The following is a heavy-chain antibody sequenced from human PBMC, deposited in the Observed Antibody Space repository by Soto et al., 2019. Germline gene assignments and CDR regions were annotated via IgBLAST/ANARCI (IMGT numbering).Heavy chain of an antibody. CDR2: IIPIFGTA. D-gene: IGHD3-22*01. CDR1: GGTFSSYA. V-gene: IGHV1-69*13. J-gene: IGHJ6*02. Sequence: SVKVSCKASGGTFSSYAISWVRQAPGQGLEWMGGIIPIFGTANYAQKLQGRVTITADESTSTAYMELSSLRSEDTAVYYCARHGYYDSSGYYPAYYYYGMDVWGQGTTVTVSS. CDR3: ARHGYYDSSGYYPAYYYYGMDV.